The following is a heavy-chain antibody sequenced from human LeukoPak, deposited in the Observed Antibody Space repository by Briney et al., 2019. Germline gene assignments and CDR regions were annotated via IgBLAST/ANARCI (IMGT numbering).Heavy chain of an antibody. CDR2: ISGSGGST. CDR1: GFTFSSYV. Sequence: GGSLRLSCAASGFTFSSYVMSWVRQSPGKGLECVSAISGSGGSTYFADSVKGRFTISRDNSKNTLYLQMNTLRAEDTAVYYCAKGYDFLTGYYDSWGQGTLVTVSS. D-gene: IGHD3-9*01. J-gene: IGHJ4*02. CDR3: AKGYDFLTGYYDS. V-gene: IGHV3-23*01.